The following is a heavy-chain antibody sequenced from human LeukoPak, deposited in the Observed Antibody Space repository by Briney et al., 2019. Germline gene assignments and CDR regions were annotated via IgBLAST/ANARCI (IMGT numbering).Heavy chain of an antibody. J-gene: IGHJ2*01. CDR3: AREYYGDYTYRYFDV. D-gene: IGHD4-17*01. CDR2: IYHTEST. V-gene: IGHV4-30-2*01. CDR1: GFAFDDYA. Sequence: LRLSCAASGFAFDDYAMHWVRQQPGKGLEWIGNIYHTESTYYNPSLKSRVVISLDMSKNHFSLRLSALTAADTAVYHCAREYYGDYTYRYFDVWGRGTLVTVSS.